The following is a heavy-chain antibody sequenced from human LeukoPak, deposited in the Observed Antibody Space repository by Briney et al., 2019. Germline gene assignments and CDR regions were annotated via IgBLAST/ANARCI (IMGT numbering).Heavy chain of an antibody. CDR1: GGTFSSYA. V-gene: IGHV1-69*05. J-gene: IGHJ4*02. CDR3: AREGHGGNSHRPWDY. Sequence: ASVKVSCKASGGTFSSYAISWVRQAPGQGLEWMGGIIPIFGTANYAQKFQGRVTITTDESTSTAYMELSSLRSEDTAVSYCAREGHGGNSHRPWDYWGQGTLVTVSS. CDR2: IIPIFGTA. D-gene: IGHD4-23*01.